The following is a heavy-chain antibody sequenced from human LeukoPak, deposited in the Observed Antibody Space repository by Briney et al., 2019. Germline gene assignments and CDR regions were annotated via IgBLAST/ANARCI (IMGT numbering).Heavy chain of an antibody. Sequence: SETLSLTCTVSGGSISSSSYYWGWIRQPPGKGLEWIGTIYYTGSTNYNPSLKSRVTISVDTSKNQFSLKLNSVTAADTAVYYCARVPVNIWENWFDPWGQGTLVTVSS. CDR1: GGSISSSSYY. CDR2: IYYTGST. CDR3: ARVPVNIWENWFDP. V-gene: IGHV4-39*07. D-gene: IGHD1-26*01. J-gene: IGHJ5*02.